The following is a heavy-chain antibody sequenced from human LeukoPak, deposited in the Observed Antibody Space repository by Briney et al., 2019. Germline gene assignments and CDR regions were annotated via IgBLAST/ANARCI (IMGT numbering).Heavy chain of an antibody. D-gene: IGHD3-3*01. V-gene: IGHV1-2*02. CDR2: INPNSGGT. Sequence: ASVKVSCKASGYTFTGYDMHWVRQAPGQGLEWMGWINPNSGGTNYAQKFQGRVTMTRDTSISTAYMELSRLRSDDTAVYYCARDRGFDDFWSGYYPRYWGQGTLVTVSS. CDR3: ARDRGFDDFWSGYYPRY. J-gene: IGHJ4*02. CDR1: GYTFTGYD.